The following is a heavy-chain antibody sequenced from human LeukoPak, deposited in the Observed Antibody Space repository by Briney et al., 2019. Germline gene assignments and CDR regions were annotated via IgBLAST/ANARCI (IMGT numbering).Heavy chain of an antibody. CDR3: ARDAYYDSSGYYYDY. CDR2: ISSSSSTI. V-gene: IGHV3-48*02. Sequence: GGSLRLSCAASGFTFSSYSMNWVRQAPGKGLEWVSYISSSSSTIYYADSVKGRFTISRDNAKDSLYLQMNSLRDEDTAVYYCARDAYYDSSGYYYDYWGQGTLVTVSS. D-gene: IGHD3-22*01. CDR1: GFTFSSYS. J-gene: IGHJ4*02.